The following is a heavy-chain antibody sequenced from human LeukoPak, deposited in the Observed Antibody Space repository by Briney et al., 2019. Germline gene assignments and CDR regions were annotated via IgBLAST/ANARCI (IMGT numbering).Heavy chain of an antibody. Sequence: SETLSLTCTVSGGSISSYYWSRIRQPPGKGLEWIGYIYYSGSTNYNPSLKSRVTISVDTSKNQFSLKLSSVTAADTAVYYCARSSGYGDSATYYYGMDVWGQGTTVTVSS. CDR3: ARSSGYGDSATYYYGMDV. D-gene: IGHD4-17*01. CDR1: GGSISSYY. V-gene: IGHV4-59*01. J-gene: IGHJ6*02. CDR2: IYYSGST.